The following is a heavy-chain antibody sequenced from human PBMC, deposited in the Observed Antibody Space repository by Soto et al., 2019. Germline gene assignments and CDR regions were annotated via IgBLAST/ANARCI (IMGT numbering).Heavy chain of an antibody. J-gene: IGHJ4*02. Sequence: QVQLVQSGAEEKKPGASVKVSCKASGYTFTSYAMHWVRQAPGQRLEWMGWINAGNGNTKYSQKFQGRVTITRDTSASTAYMELSSLRSEDTAVYYCARSIVVVTAQDYWGQGTLVTVSS. CDR3: ARSIVVVTAQDY. CDR1: GYTFTSYA. CDR2: INAGNGNT. D-gene: IGHD2-21*02. V-gene: IGHV1-3*05.